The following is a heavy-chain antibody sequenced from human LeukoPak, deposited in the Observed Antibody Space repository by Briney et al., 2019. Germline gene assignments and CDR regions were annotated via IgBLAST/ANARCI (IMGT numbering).Heavy chain of an antibody. Sequence: GASVKVSCKASGYTFTGYYMHGVRPAPGQGLEWMAWLNLKSGGTNYAQKFQGRVTMTRDTSNSTAYMELSRLRSDDTAVYYCARVSIAADGTTPCYYYYGMDVWGQGTTVTV. D-gene: IGHD6-13*01. V-gene: IGHV1-2*02. CDR2: LNLKSGGT. J-gene: IGHJ6*02. CDR1: GYTFTGYY. CDR3: ARVSIAADGTTPCYYYYGMDV.